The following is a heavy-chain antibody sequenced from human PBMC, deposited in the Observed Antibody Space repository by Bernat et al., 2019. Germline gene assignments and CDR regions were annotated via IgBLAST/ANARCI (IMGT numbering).Heavy chain of an antibody. CDR1: GGSISSSNW. V-gene: IGHV4-4*02. CDR2: IYHSGST. CDR3: ASSQYYDILTGYDGMDV. J-gene: IGHJ6*02. D-gene: IGHD3-9*01. Sequence: QVQLQESGPGLVKPSGTLSLTCAVSGGSISSSNWWSWVRQPPGKGLEWIGEIYHSGSTNYNPSLKSRVTISVDKSKTQFSLKLSSVTAADTAVYYCASSQYYDILTGYDGMDVWGQGTTVTVSS.